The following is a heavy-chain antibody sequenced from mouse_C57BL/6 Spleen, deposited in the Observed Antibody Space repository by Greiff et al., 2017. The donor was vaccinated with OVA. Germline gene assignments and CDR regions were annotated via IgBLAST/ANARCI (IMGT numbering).Heavy chain of an antibody. V-gene: IGHV1-50*01. CDR2: IDPSDSYT. D-gene: IGHD2-2*01. CDR1: GYTFTSYW. J-gene: IGHJ2*01. CDR3: ARWVTTGNYFDY. Sequence: QVQLQQPGAELVKPGASVKLSCKASGYTFTSYWMQWVKQRPGQGLEWIGEIDPSDSYTNYNQKFKGKATLTVDTSSSTAYMQLSSLTSEDSAVYDGARWVTTGNYFDYWGQGTTLTVSS.